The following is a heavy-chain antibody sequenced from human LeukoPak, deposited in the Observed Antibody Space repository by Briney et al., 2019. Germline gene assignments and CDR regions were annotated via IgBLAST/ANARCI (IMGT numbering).Heavy chain of an antibody. CDR2: ISISGGST. CDR1: GFTFNSYA. J-gene: IGHJ4*02. D-gene: IGHD1-26*01. V-gene: IGHV3-23*01. Sequence: GGSLRLSCAASGFTFNSYAMSWVRQAPGWGLEWVSGISISGGSTYYADSVKGRFTISRDNSKNTLFLQMNSLRAEDTAVYYCAKDSSNIMGARLDYWGQGTLVTVSS. CDR3: AKDSSNIMGARLDY.